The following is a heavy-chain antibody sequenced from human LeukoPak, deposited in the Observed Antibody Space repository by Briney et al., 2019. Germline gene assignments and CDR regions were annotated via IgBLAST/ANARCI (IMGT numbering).Heavy chain of an antibody. CDR1: GGSISSSSYY. D-gene: IGHD3-22*01. CDR3: ARETYFYDRSGSFDY. CDR2: IYYSGST. Sequence: SETLSLTCTVSGGSISSSSYYWGWIRQPPGKGLEWIGSIYYSGSTYYNPSLKSRVTISVDTSKNQFSLKLSSVTAADTAVYYCARETYFYDRSGSFDYWGQGTLVTVSS. J-gene: IGHJ4*02. V-gene: IGHV4-39*07.